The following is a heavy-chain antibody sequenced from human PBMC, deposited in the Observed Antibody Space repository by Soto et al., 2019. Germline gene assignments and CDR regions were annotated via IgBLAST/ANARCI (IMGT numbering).Heavy chain of an antibody. D-gene: IGHD3-22*01. V-gene: IGHV2-5*02. CDR3: AHSLIGYYYDSSGSNWFDP. J-gene: IGHJ5*02. CDR2: IYWDDDK. CDR1: GFSLSTSGVG. Sequence: QITLKESGPTLVKPTQTLTLTCTFSGFSLSTSGVGGGWIRQPPGKALEWLARIYWDDDKRYSPSLKSRLTIPKDTSKIQVVLTMTNMDPVDRATYYCAHSLIGYYYDSSGSNWFDPWGQGTLVTVSS.